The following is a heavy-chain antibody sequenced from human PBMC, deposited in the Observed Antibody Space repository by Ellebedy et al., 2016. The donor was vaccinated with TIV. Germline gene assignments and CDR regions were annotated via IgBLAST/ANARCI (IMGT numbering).Heavy chain of an antibody. CDR3: TPEGGHSGYSN. Sequence: GESLKISCAASGFTFSSYAMSWVRQAPGKGLEWVGRIKGKTDGATTGYAAPVKGRFTISRDDSKNTLYLQMNSLKTEDTAMYYCTPEGGHSGYSNWGQGTLVTVSS. CDR2: IKGKTDGATT. CDR1: GFTFSSYA. V-gene: IGHV3-15*01. D-gene: IGHD4-23*01. J-gene: IGHJ4*02.